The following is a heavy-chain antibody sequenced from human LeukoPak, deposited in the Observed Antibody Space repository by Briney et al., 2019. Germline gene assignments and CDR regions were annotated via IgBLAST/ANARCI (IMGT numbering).Heavy chain of an antibody. J-gene: IGHJ4*02. Sequence: TGGSLRLSCAASGFTFSTYWMHWVRQAPGKGLVWVSHINPARSTAFYTDSVKGRFTISRDNAKNSLYLQMNSLRVEDTAVYYCAREIEGAAAGWGQGTLVTVSS. CDR1: GFTFSTYW. V-gene: IGHV3-74*01. D-gene: IGHD6-13*01. CDR2: INPARSTA. CDR3: AREIEGAAAG.